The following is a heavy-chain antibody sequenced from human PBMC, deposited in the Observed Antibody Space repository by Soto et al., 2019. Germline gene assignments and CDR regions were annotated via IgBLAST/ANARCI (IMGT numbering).Heavy chain of an antibody. J-gene: IGHJ4*02. CDR3: AIDIRGYSGYVQENY. D-gene: IGHD5-12*01. Sequence: QVQLVQSGAEVKKPGSSVKVSCKASGGTFSSYTISWVRQAPGPGLEWMGRIIPLLGIANYAQKVQGRVTITADKATSTGSMELSSLRSEDTAVYYCAIDIRGYSGYVQENYWGPGSLVTVSP. CDR1: GGTFSSYT. CDR2: IIPLLGIA. V-gene: IGHV1-69*08.